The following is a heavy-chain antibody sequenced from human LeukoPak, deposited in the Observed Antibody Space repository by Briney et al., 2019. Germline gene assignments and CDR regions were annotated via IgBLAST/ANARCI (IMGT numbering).Heavy chain of an antibody. D-gene: IGHD3-10*01. CDR1: GFTVSSNY. J-gene: IGHJ4*02. V-gene: IGHV3-66*01. CDR3: AKYQSFGFGELPDY. Sequence: GGSLRLSCAASGFTVSSNYMSWVRQAPGKGLEWVSVIYSGGSTYYADSVKGRFTISRDNSKNTLYLQMNSLRAEDTAVYYCAKYQSFGFGELPDYWGQGILVTVSS. CDR2: IYSGGST.